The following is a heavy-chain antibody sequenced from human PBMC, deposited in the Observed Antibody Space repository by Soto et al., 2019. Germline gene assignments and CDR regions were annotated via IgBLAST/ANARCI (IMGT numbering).Heavy chain of an antibody. V-gene: IGHV1-69*11. J-gene: IGHJ6*02. Sequence: SEKVSSKASVGTASSYAITLVRQAPGQGLEWMGRIIPFIGTANYAQKFQGRFTITADESTSTAYMERTSLRYEDTALYDCARVVMTTVPTSYYYCRDGRGQGPTGIVSS. D-gene: IGHD4-4*01. CDR3: ARVVMTTVPTSYYYCRDG. CDR2: IIPFIGTA. CDR1: VGTASSYA.